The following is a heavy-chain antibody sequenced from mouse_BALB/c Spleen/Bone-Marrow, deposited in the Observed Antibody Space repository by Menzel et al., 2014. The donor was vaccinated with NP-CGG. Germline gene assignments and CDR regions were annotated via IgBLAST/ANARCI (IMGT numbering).Heavy chain of an antibody. Sequence: VQLQQSGAELVKPGASVKLSCTASGFNIKDTYMHWVKQRPEQGLEWIGRIDPANGNTKYDPNFQGKATITADTSSNTAYLQLSSLTSEDTAVYYCAREGHYYGDWFAYWGQGTLVTVSA. CDR1: GFNIKDTY. J-gene: IGHJ3*01. V-gene: IGHV14-3*02. D-gene: IGHD1-2*01. CDR3: AREGHYYGDWFAY. CDR2: IDPANGNT.